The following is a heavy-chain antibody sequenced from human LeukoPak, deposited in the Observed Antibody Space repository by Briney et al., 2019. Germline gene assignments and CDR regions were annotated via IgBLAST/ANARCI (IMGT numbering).Heavy chain of an antibody. J-gene: IGHJ6*02. V-gene: IGHV4-31*03. Sequence: SQTLSLTCTVSGGSISSGGYYWSWIRQHPGKGLEWIGYIYYSGSTNYNPSLKSRVTISVDTSKNQFSLKLSSVTAADTAVYYCARGLYYDFWSGYYTGDYYYGMDVWGQGTTVTVSS. D-gene: IGHD3-3*01. CDR1: GGSISSGGYY. CDR3: ARGLYYDFWSGYYTGDYYYGMDV. CDR2: IYYSGST.